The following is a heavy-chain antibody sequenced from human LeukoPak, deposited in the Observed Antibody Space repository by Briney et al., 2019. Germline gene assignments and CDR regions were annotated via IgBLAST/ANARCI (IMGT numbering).Heavy chain of an antibody. CDR1: GSTFSSYA. CDR3: ARDLKNYYYDSSGCLGY. V-gene: IGHV3-30-3*01. Sequence: GGSLRLSCAASGSTFSSYAMHWVRQAPGKGLEWVAVISYDGSNKYYADSVKGRFTISRDNSKNTPYLQMNSLRAEDTAVYYCARDLKNYYYDSSGCLGYWGQGTLVTVSS. J-gene: IGHJ4*02. D-gene: IGHD3-22*01. CDR2: ISYDGSNK.